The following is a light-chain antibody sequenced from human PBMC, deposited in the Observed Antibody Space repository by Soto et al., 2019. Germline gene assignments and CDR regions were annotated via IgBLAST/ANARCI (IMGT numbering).Light chain of an antibody. CDR2: AAS. V-gene: IGKV1-12*01. Sequence: DIQMTQSPSSLSASVGDRVTITCRASQGIDRWLAWYQQKPGKAPKVLIYAASSLRSGVPSRFSGSGSGTDFSLTISSLQPEDLATYYCKQNFDTPLTFGGGTKVDIK. CDR3: KQNFDTPLT. CDR1: QGIDRW. J-gene: IGKJ4*01.